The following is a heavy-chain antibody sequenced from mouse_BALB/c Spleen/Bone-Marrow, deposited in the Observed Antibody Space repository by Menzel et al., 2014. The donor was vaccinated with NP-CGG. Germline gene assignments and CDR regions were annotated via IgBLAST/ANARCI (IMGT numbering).Heavy chain of an antibody. J-gene: IGHJ3*01. CDR1: GYTFTSYY. CDR2: INPSNGGT. CDR3: TRSEPFAY. Sequence: QVQLQQSGAELVKPGASVKLSCKASGYTFTSYYMYWVKQRPGQGLEWIGWINPSNGGTNFNEKFKSKATLTVDKSSSTAYMQLSSLTSEDSAVYYCTRSEPFAYWGQGTLVTVAA. V-gene: IGHV1S81*02.